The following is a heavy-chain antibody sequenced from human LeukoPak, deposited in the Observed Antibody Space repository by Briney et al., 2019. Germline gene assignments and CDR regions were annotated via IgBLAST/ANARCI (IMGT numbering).Heavy chain of an antibody. D-gene: IGHD6-13*01. J-gene: IGHJ4*02. CDR1: GYTFTSYS. V-gene: IGHV1-18*04. CDR2: ISAYNGNT. CDR3: ARSVRSGGWWVDYFDY. Sequence: ASVKVSCKASGYTFTSYSISWVRQAPGQGLEWMGWISAYNGNTNYAQKLQGRVTMTTDTSTSTAYMELRSLRSDDTAVYYCARSVRSGGWWVDYFDYWGQGTLVTVSS.